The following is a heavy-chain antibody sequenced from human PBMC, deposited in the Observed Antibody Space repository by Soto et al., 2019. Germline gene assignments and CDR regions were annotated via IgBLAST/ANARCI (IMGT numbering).Heavy chain of an antibody. V-gene: IGHV1-69*12. CDR3: ARDGAFQDWNYASFDY. CDR2: IIPIFGTA. CDR1: GGTFSSYA. J-gene: IGHJ4*02. Sequence: QVQLVQSGAEVKKPGSSVKVSCKASGGTFSSYAISWVRQAPGQGLEWMGGIIPIFGTANYAQKFQGRVTITVDESTSTAYMELSSLRSEDTAVYYCARDGAFQDWNYASFDYWGQGTLVTVSS. D-gene: IGHD1-7*01.